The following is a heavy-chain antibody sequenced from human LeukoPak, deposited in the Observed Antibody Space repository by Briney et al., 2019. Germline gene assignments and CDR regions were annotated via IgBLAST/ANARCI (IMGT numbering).Heavy chain of an antibody. CDR2: ISSGSSYI. CDR3: AELGITMIGGV. Sequence: GGSLRLSCAASGFTFSSYNMNWVRQAPGKGLEWVSSISSGSSYIYYADSVKGRFTISRDNAKNSLYLQMNSLRAEDTAVYYCAELGITMIGGVWGKGTTVTISS. J-gene: IGHJ6*04. V-gene: IGHV3-21*01. CDR1: GFTFSSYN. D-gene: IGHD3-10*02.